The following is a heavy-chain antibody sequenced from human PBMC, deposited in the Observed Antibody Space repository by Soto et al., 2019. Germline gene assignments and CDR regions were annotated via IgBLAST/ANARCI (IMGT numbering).Heavy chain of an antibody. V-gene: IGHV6-1*01. CDR1: EDSVSSVSVA. CDR2: TCYRTKWYN. CDR3: AREGITNYYRMDV. J-gene: IGHJ6*04. Sequence: SQTLSLTCAISEDSVSSVSVACSWIRQSPSRGLEWLGRTCYRTKWYNDYAVSVKSRIVITPDTSKNQFSLQLNSVTPDDTGVYYCAREGITNYYRMDVWGKGTTVTVSS. D-gene: IGHD6-13*01.